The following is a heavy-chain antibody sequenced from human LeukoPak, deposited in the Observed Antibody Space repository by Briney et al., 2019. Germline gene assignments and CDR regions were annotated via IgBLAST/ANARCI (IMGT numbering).Heavy chain of an antibody. Sequence: GGSLILSCAASGFTFSSDWMHWVRQAPGKGLVWVSRINSDGRSTSYADSVKGRFTISRDNSKNTLYLQMNSLRAEDTAVYYCTRGRAYSYGYFDYWGQGTLVTVSS. J-gene: IGHJ4*02. V-gene: IGHV3-74*01. CDR2: INSDGRST. CDR3: TRGRAYSYGYFDY. D-gene: IGHD5-18*01. CDR1: GFTFSSDW.